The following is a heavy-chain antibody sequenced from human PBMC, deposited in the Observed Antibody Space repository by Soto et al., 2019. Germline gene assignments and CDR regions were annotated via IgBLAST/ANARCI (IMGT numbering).Heavy chain of an antibody. CDR3: ARCHSDSSGPGYLDS. V-gene: IGHV1-69*06. CDR2: VIPTFPKA. D-gene: IGHD3-22*01. Sequence: QVRLVQSEAEVKKAGSSVKVSCKASGGTFSSDAVTWVRQAPGQGLEWMGGVIPTFPKANYAQKFQGRATITVDKSTSTVYMELNSLKSEDTAMYYCARCHSDSSGPGYLDSWGQGTLVTV. CDR1: GGTFSSDA. J-gene: IGHJ4*02.